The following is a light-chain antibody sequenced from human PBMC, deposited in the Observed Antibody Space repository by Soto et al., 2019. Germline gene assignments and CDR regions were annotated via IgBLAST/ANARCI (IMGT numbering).Light chain of an antibody. J-gene: IGKJ5*01. CDR3: QHRSKWTPIT. V-gene: IGKV3-11*01. CDR1: QSLSTD. Sequence: ELMFKQSPSTLSLSPGERATLSCRASQSLSTDIACYQQTPRQAPRLIIHAASIRLTCIPPRSTGSGSGTVFTLTITSLEPDDFALDYCQHRSKWTPITFGQGTRLEIK. CDR2: AAS.